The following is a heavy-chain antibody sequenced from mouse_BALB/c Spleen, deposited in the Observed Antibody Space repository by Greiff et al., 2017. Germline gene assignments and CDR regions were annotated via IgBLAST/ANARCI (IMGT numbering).Heavy chain of an antibody. V-gene: IGHV5-4*02. CDR3: ARAYDYDEFAY. J-gene: IGHJ3*01. CDR2: ISDGGSYT. D-gene: IGHD2-4*01. Sequence: EVQLQESGGGLVKPGGSLKLSCAASGFTFSDYYLYWVRQTPEKRLEWVATISDGGSYTYYPDSVKGRFTISRDNAKNNLYLQMSSLKSEDTAMYYCARAYDYDEFAYWGQGTLVTVSA. CDR1: GFTFSDYY.